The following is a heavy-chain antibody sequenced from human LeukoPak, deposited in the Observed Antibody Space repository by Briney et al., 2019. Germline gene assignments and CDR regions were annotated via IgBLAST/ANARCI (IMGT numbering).Heavy chain of an antibody. Sequence: HSGGSLRLSCAASGLTFSNYAMNWVRQASGKGLEWVSGITDSGRKTYYADSVKGRFSISRDNSKNTVYLQMSDLRAEDTAVYYCAKITKATTPNYWGQGTLVTVSS. CDR2: ITDSGRKT. J-gene: IGHJ4*02. CDR1: GLTFSNYA. CDR3: AKITKATTPNY. D-gene: IGHD4-17*01. V-gene: IGHV3-23*01.